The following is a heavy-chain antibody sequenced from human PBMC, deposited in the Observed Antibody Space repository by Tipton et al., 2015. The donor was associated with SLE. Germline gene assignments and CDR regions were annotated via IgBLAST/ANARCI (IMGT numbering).Heavy chain of an antibody. CDR2: IYYSGTT. D-gene: IGHD3-22*01. V-gene: IGHV4-59*11. J-gene: IGHJ3*02. CDR1: GDSISSHY. Sequence: TLSLTCTVSGDSISSHYWSWIRQPPGKGLEWIGYIYYSGTTSYNPSLKSRVTISVDTSKNQLSLKLSSVTAADTAVYYCARDLGDNYFDTNPGAFDIWGQGTMVTVSS. CDR3: ARDLGDNYFDTNPGAFDI.